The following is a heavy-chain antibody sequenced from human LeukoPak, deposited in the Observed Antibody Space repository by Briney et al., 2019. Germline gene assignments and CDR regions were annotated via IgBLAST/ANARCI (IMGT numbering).Heavy chain of an antibody. CDR1: GFTFSSYS. V-gene: IGHV3-23*01. J-gene: IGHJ4*02. CDR2: ISGSGYNT. CDR3: SKLSGSEFISYIDS. Sequence: GGSLRLSCAASGFTFSSYSMSWVRQAPGKGLEWVSTISGSGYNTYYADSVKGRFTISRDNSANTLYLQMNSLRAEDTALYYCSKLSGSEFISYIDSWGQGTLVTVSS. D-gene: IGHD1-26*01.